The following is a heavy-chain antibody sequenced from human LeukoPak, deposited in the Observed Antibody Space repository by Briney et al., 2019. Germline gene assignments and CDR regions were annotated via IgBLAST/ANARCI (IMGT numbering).Heavy chain of an antibody. Sequence: PGGSLRLSCAASRFTFSSYGMHWVRQAPGKWLEWVAVISYDGSNKYYADSVKGRFTISRDNSKNTLYLQMNSLRAEDTAVYYCAKVWVIAAAGTWAGYFDYWGQGTLVTVSS. CDR2: ISYDGSNK. CDR3: AKVWVIAAAGTWAGYFDY. D-gene: IGHD6-13*01. J-gene: IGHJ4*02. CDR1: RFTFSSYG. V-gene: IGHV3-30*18.